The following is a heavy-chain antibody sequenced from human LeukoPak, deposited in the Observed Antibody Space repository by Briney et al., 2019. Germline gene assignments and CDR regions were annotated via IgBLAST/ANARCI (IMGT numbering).Heavy chain of an antibody. CDR3: ARERSIGSLDY. CDR2: ISGSSSYI. V-gene: IGHV3-21*01. CDR1: GFTFSSYS. J-gene: IGHJ4*02. Sequence: GGSLRLSCAASGFTFSSYSMNWVRQAPGKGLEWVSSISGSSSYIYYADSVKGRFTISRDNAKNSLYLQMNSLRAEDTAVYYCARERSIGSLDYWGQGTLVTVSS. D-gene: IGHD1-26*01.